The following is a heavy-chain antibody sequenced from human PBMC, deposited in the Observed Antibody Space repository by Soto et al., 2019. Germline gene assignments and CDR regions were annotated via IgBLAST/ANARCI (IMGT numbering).Heavy chain of an antibody. V-gene: IGHV1-3*01. CDR3: ARGIATGELDP. J-gene: IGHJ5*02. CDR1: GYTCTRYT. D-gene: IGHD2-15*01. Sequence: QVQLVQSGAEVKKPGASVKISCKASGYTCTRYTMNWVRQAPGQRLEWMGWINPDNGNTKSSQKFQDRVIITRDTSSSPAYMDLSRLRAEDTAVYYCARGIATGELDPWGQGTLVTVSS. CDR2: INPDNGNT.